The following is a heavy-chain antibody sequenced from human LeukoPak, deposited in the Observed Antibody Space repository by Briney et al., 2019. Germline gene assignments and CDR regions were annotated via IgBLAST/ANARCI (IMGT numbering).Heavy chain of an antibody. CDR1: GGTFSSYA. CDR2: IIPILGIA. J-gene: IGHJ4*02. D-gene: IGHD6-13*01. Sequence: ASVKVSCKASGGTFSSYAISWVRQAPGQGLEWMGRIIPILGIANYAQKFQGRVTITADKSTSTAYMELSSLRSEDTAVYYCARDHSPVIAAAGTFDYWGQGTLVTVSS. V-gene: IGHV1-69*04. CDR3: ARDHSPVIAAAGTFDY.